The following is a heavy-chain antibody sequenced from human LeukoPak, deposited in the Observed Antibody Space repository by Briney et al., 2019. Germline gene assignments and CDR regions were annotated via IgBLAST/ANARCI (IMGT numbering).Heavy chain of an antibody. D-gene: IGHD2-2*01. Sequence: GGSLRLSCAASGFTFSSYWMHWVRQAPGKGLVWVSRINSDGSSTSYADSVSGRFTISRDNAKKKLYLQMNSLRAEDTAVYYCARGVKIVVVPAAKTSGAFDIWGQGTMVTVSS. J-gene: IGHJ3*02. CDR3: ARGVKIVVVPAAKTSGAFDI. CDR2: INSDGSST. V-gene: IGHV3-74*01. CDR1: GFTFSSYW.